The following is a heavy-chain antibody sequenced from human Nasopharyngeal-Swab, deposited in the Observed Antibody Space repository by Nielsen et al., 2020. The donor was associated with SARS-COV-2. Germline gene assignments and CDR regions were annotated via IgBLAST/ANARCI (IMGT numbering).Heavy chain of an antibody. V-gene: IGHV3-23*01. D-gene: IGHD2-8*01. CDR1: GFTFDTFA. CDR3: ARFPGNGYGPQFAFDY. Sequence: GESLKISCVASGFTFDTFAMTWVRQVPGKGLEWVSVISGSGGRTYYADSVKGRFIISRDNFKDTLYLQIHSLRAGDTAVYSCARFPGNGYGPQFAFDYWGQGTPVTVSS. J-gene: IGHJ4*02. CDR2: ISGSGGRT.